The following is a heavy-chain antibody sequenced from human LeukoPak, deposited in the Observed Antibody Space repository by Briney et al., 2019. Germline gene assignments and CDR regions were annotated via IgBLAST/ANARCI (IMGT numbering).Heavy chain of an antibody. CDR1: GFTFSTYW. CDR3: ARDRVGYCSSTSCYLFGY. V-gene: IGHV3-7*01. D-gene: IGHD2-2*01. CDR2: IKQDGSEK. J-gene: IGHJ4*02. Sequence: GGSLRLSCAASGFTFSTYWMTWVRQAPGKGLEWVANIKQDGSEKYYVDSVKGRFTISKDNATNSLYLQMNSLRAEDTAVYYCARDRVGYCSSTSCYLFGYWGQGTLVTVSS.